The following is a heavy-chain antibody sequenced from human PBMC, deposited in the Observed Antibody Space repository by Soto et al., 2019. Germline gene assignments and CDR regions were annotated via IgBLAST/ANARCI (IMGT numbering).Heavy chain of an antibody. CDR3: ARGRLWSGYYTEKLPTFDY. D-gene: IGHD3-3*01. CDR1: GGSFSGYY. Sequence: SETLSLTCAVYGGSFSGYYWSWIRQPPGKGLEWIGESNHSGSTNNNPSLKSRGTISVDTPKNPFSLKLSSVTAADTAVYYCARGRLWSGYYTEKLPTFDYWGQGTLVTVSS. V-gene: IGHV4-34*04. CDR2: SNHSGST. J-gene: IGHJ4*02.